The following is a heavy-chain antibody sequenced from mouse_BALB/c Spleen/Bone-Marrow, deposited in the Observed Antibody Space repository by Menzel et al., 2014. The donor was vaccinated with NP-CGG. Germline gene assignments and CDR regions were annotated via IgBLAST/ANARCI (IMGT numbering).Heavy chain of an antibody. D-gene: IGHD2-4*01. CDR2: INPSSGYT. CDR3: ARFFYDYDGPWFAY. V-gene: IGHV1-4*01. CDR1: GYTFTSYT. Sequence: VRLQQPGAELARPGASVKMSCKASGYTFTSYTMHWVKQRPGQGLEWIGYINPSSGYTNYNQKFKDKATLTADKSSSTAYMQLSSLTSEDSAVYYCARFFYDYDGPWFAYWGQGTLVTVSA. J-gene: IGHJ3*01.